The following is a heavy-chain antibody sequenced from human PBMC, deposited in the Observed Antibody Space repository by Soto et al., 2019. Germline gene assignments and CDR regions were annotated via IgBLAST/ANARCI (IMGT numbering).Heavy chain of an antibody. V-gene: IGHV3-21*01. J-gene: IGHJ5*02. Sequence: EVQLVESGGGLVQPGGSLRLTCTVSGFTFSSYTMNWVREAPGKGLEWVSSISSSSRYIYYADSLKGRFTISRDNAKNSLYLQMNSLRAEDTAVYYCARMGTTGWDPWGQGTLVIVSS. CDR3: ARMGTTGWDP. CDR2: ISSSSRYI. D-gene: IGHD1-7*01. CDR1: GFTFSSYT.